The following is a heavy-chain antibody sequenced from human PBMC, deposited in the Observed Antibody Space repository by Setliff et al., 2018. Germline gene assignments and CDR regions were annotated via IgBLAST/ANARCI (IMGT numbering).Heavy chain of an antibody. V-gene: IGHV3-72*01. J-gene: IGHJ4*02. CDR2: ARDKGHSYTT. D-gene: IGHD3-3*01. Sequence: GGSLRLSCAASGFTFSDHYMDWVRQAPGKGLEWVGRARDKGHSYTTEYAASVKGRFTISRDDSKNSLYLQMNGLRAEDTAVYYCARGGYNFWSGYLNYWGQGTLVTVSS. CDR1: GFTFSDHY. CDR3: ARGGYNFWSGYLNY.